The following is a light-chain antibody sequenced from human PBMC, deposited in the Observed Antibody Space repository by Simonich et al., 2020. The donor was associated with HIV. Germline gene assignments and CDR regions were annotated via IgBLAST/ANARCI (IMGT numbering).Light chain of an antibody. CDR3: SSYTGSTTLV. CDR1: NSYVGSSHY. Sequence: QSALTPPASVSGSPGQSITISFAVTNSYVGSSHYASWYQHHPGTSPKLMIYDVTKRPSGVSNRFSGSKSGNTASLTISGLQADDEADDYCSSYTGSTTLVFGGGTRLTVL. J-gene: IGLJ2*01. V-gene: IGLV2-14*03. CDR2: DVT.